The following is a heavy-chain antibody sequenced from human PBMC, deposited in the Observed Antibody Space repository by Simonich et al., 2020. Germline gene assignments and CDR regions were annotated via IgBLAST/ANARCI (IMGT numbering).Heavy chain of an antibody. V-gene: IGHV1-2*06. CDR2: INPNSGGT. CDR1: GYTFTGYY. CDR3: ASGWDWGFSHMSDY. J-gene: IGHJ4*02. Sequence: QVQLVQSGAEVKKPGASVKVSCKASGYTFTGYYMHGVRQAPGQGLEWRGRINPNSGGTNDAQKFQGRVTMNRDTSISTAYMELSRLRSDDTAVYYCASGWDWGFSHMSDYWGQGTLVTVSS. D-gene: IGHD7-27*01.